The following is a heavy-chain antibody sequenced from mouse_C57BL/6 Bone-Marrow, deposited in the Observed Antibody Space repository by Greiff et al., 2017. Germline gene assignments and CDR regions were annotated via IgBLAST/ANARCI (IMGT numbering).Heavy chain of an antibody. CDR1: GYSFTSYW. CDR3: ASWVITTVPTTERYFDV. J-gene: IGHJ1*03. D-gene: IGHD1-1*01. V-gene: IGHV1-64*01. CDR2: IHPNSGST. Sequence: QVQLQPPGAELVKPGASVKLSCKASGYSFTSYWMHWVKQRPGQGLEWIGMIHPNSGSTNYNEKFKSKATLTVDQSSSTAYMQLSSLPSEDSSVYYCASWVITTVPTTERYFDVWGTGTTVTVSS.